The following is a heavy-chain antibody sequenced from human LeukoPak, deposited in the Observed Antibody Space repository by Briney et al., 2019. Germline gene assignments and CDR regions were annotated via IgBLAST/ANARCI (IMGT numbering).Heavy chain of an antibody. V-gene: IGHV3-74*01. Sequence: PGGSLRLSCAASGFTFSSYWMHWVRQAPGKGLVWVLRINSDGSSTSYADSVKGRFTISRDNAKNTLYLQMNSLRVEDTAVYYCARAGNDYGDPYFDYWGQGTLVTVSS. CDR1: GFTFSSYW. CDR2: INSDGSST. D-gene: IGHD4-17*01. J-gene: IGHJ4*02. CDR3: ARAGNDYGDPYFDY.